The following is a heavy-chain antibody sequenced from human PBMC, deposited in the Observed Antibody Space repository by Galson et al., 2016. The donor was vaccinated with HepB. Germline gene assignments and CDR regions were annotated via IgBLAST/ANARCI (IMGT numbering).Heavy chain of an antibody. CDR3: ARDPGARNGMNVWGQGTTVTVSSGSASAPTLFPLVSCENSPRDSSGWYPDAFDI. CDR1: GFTFSSYW. Sequence: SLRLSCAASGFTFSSYWMSWVRQAPGKGLEWVANIKQDGSEEYYVDSVKGRFTISRDNAKNSLYLQMNSLRAEDTAVYYCARDPGARNGMNVWGQGTTVTVSSGSASAPTLFPLVSCENSPRDSSGWYPDAFDIWGQGTMVTVSS. CDR2: IKQDGSEE. J-gene: IGHJ3*02. V-gene: IGHV3-7*05. D-gene: IGHD6-19*01.